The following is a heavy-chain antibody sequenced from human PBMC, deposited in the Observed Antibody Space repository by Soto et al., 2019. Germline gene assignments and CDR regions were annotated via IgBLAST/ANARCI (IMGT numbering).Heavy chain of an antibody. CDR3: ARVDYGDVYYYYGMDV. CDR2: IYYSGST. CDR1: GGPVSSGGYY. J-gene: IGHJ6*02. V-gene: IGHV4-31*03. Sequence: KPXASLSLTSTVSGGPVSSGGYYWSWIRQHPGKGLEWIGYIYYSGSTYYNPSLKSRVTISVDTSKNQFSLKLSSVTAADTAVYYCARVDYGDVYYYYGMDVWGQGTTVTVSS. D-gene: IGHD4-17*01.